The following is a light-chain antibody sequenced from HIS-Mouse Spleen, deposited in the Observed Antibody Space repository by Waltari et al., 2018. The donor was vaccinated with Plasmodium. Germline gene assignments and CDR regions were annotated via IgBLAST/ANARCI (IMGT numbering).Light chain of an antibody. CDR1: ALPKQY. CDR2: KDN. CDR3: QSADSSGTYV. Sequence: SYELTQPPSVSVSPGQTARITCSGDALPKQYAYWYQQKPGQAPVLVRYKDNERPSGIPERFSGSSSGRTVTLTISGVQAEDEADYYCQSADSSGTYVFGTGTKVTVL. J-gene: IGLJ1*01. V-gene: IGLV3-25*03.